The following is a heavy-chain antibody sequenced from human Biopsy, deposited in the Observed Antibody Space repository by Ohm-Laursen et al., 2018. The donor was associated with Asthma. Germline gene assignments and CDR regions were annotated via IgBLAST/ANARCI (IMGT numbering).Heavy chain of an antibody. V-gene: IGHV1-69*13. CDR1: GGTFNTYV. Sequence: SVKVSCKSLGGTFNTYVIGWVRQAPGQGLEWMGGINSVFGTTNYPQKFQDRVTITADDSTSTVYMELSSLRSEDTAVYYCARKAVSFISMTCYSLDFWGQGTLVTVSS. CDR3: ARKAVSFISMTCYSLDF. CDR2: INSVFGTT. J-gene: IGHJ4*02. D-gene: IGHD2-15*01.